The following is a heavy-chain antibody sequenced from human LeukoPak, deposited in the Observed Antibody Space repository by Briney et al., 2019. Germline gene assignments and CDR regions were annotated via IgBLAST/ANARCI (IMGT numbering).Heavy chain of an antibody. D-gene: IGHD2-2*01. CDR1: GGSISSYY. J-gene: IGHJ5*02. CDR2: IYYSGST. V-gene: IGHV4-59*12. Sequence: SETLSLTCTVSGGSISSYYWSWIRQPPGKGLEWIGYIYYSGSTNYNPSLKSRVTISVDTSKNQFSLKLSSVTAADTAVYYCAREDLGYCSSTSCYPLDPWGQGTLVTVSS. CDR3: AREDLGYCSSTSCYPLDP.